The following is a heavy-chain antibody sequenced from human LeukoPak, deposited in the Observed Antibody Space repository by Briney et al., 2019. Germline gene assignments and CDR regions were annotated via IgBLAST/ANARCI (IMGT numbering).Heavy chain of an antibody. V-gene: IGHV3-30*18. Sequence: PGGSLRLSCAASGFTFSSYGMHWVRQAPGKGLEWVAVISYDGSNKYYADSVKGRFTISRDNSKNTLYLQMNGLRAEDTAVYYCAKDAAAGTRPYYSDYWGQGTLVTVSS. D-gene: IGHD6-13*01. CDR3: AKDAAAGTRPYYSDY. J-gene: IGHJ4*02. CDR1: GFTFSSYG. CDR2: ISYDGSNK.